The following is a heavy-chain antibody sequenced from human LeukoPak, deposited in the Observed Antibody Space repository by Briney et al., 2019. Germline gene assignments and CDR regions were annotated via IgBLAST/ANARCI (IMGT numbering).Heavy chain of an antibody. J-gene: IGHJ4*02. CDR2: INPNSGGT. CDR3: ARDLEIAAPWVDFDY. D-gene: IGHD6-13*01. CDR1: GYTFTGYY. Sequence: GASVKVSCKASGYTFTGYYMHWVRQAPGQGLEWMGWINPNSGGTNYAQKFQGRVTMTRDTSISTAYMELSRLRSDDAAVYYCARDLEIAAPWVDFDYWGQGTLVTVSS. V-gene: IGHV1-2*02.